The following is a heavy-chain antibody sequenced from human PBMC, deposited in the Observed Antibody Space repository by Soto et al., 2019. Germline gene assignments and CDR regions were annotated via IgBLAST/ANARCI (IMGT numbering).Heavy chain of an antibody. CDR2: INPNSGGT. V-gene: IGHV1-2*04. CDR1: GYTFTGYY. CDR3: ARREAGYYYYGMDV. Sequence: ASVKVSCKASGYTFTGYYMHWVRQANGQGLEWMGWINPNSGGTNYAQKFQGWVTMTRDTSISTAYMELSRLRSDDTAVYYCARREAGYYYYGMDVWGQGTTVTVSS. J-gene: IGHJ6*02.